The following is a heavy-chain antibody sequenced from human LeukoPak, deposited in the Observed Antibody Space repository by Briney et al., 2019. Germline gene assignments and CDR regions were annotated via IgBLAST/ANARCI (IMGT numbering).Heavy chain of an antibody. CDR1: GFTFGTYI. V-gene: IGHV3-23*01. Sequence: PGGSLRLSCAASGFTFGTYIMAWVRQAPAKGLDGVSAISGSGLSTYYTNSVKGRFTISRDNSKNTLYLQMNSLRAEDTAVYYCAKGGERWYYYDSSGYSFDYWGQGTLVTVSS. D-gene: IGHD3-22*01. CDR3: AKGGERWYYYDSSGYSFDY. CDR2: ISGSGLST. J-gene: IGHJ4*02.